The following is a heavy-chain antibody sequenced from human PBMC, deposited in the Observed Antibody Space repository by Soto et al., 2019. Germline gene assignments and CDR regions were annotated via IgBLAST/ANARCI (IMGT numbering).Heavy chain of an antibody. CDR3: ARYVWSGSFDI. J-gene: IGHJ3*02. V-gene: IGHV1-8*01. D-gene: IGHD3-10*02. CDR2: MKPKNGKT. CDR1: GYTFTNYD. Sequence: QVQLVQSGAEVKKPGASVKVSCKASGYTFTNYDIEWVRQAAGQGLEWLGYMKPKNGKTGYTQTFRGRLTMTRDTSISTAYMELSNLQSEDTAIYYCARYVWSGSFDIWGQGTMVTVSS.